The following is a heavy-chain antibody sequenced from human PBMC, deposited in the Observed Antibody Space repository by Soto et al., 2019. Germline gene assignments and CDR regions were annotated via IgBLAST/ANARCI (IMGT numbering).Heavy chain of an antibody. D-gene: IGHD6-13*01. CDR1: GFSLSTSGMC. CDR2: MDWDDDK. Sequence: GSGPTLVNPTQTLTLTCTFSGFSLSTSGMCVSWIRQPPGKALEWLALMDWDDDKYYSTSLKTRLTISKDTSKNQVVLTMTNMDPVDTATYYCARISSKQQLGPFDYWGQGTLVTVSS. J-gene: IGHJ4*02. V-gene: IGHV2-70*01. CDR3: ARISSKQQLGPFDY.